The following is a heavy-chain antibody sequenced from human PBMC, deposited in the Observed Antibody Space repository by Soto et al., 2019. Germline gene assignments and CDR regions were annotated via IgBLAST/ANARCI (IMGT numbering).Heavy chain of an antibody. D-gene: IGHD2-15*01. Sequence: PSETLSLACTVSGCSISSYYWSWIRQPPGKGLEWIGYIYYSGSTNYNPSLKSRVTISVDTSKNQFSLKLSSVTAADTAVYYCARRIDHLSNWFDPWGQGHLVTVSS. J-gene: IGHJ5*02. CDR3: ARRIDHLSNWFDP. CDR1: GCSISSYY. V-gene: IGHV4-59*01. CDR2: IYYSGST.